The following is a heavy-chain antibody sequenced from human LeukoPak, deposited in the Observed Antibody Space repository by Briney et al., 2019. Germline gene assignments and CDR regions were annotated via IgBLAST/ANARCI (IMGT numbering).Heavy chain of an antibody. Sequence: SETLSLTCAVYGGSFSGFYWGWIRQPPGKGPEWIGEITHSGSTTYNPPLQSRVTMSVDTSKNQFSLKLISVTAADTAVYYCVRPYTPMVRGLLRYWGQGTLVTVSS. CDR1: GGSFSGFY. J-gene: IGHJ4*02. CDR3: VRPYTPMVRGLLRY. D-gene: IGHD3-10*01. CDR2: ITHSGST. V-gene: IGHV4-34*01.